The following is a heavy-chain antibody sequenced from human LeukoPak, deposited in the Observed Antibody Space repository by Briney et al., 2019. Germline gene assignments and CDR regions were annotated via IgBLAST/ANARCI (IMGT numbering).Heavy chain of an antibody. Sequence: PGGSLRLSCAASGFTFSSYAMHWVRQAPGKGLEWVAVISYDGSNKYYADSVKGRFTISRDNSKNTLYLQMNSLRAEDTAVYYCAKDVSSPLYYCGMDVWGQGTTVTVSS. V-gene: IGHV3-30-3*01. D-gene: IGHD6-13*01. CDR1: GFTFSSYA. CDR2: ISYDGSNK. J-gene: IGHJ6*02. CDR3: AKDVSSPLYYCGMDV.